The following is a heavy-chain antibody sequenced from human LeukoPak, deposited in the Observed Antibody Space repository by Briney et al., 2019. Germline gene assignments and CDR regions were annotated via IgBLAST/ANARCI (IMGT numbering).Heavy chain of an antibody. D-gene: IGHD1-1*01. CDR1: GGSISSYY. CDR3: ARGGYNWNDYYYYYMDV. CDR2: IYTSGST. Sequence: PSETLSLTCTVSGGSISSYYWSWIRQPAGKGLEWIGRIYTSGSTNYNPSLKSRVTMSVDTSKNQFSLKLSSVTAADTAVYYCARGGYNWNDYYYYYMDVWGKGTTVTVSS. J-gene: IGHJ6*03. V-gene: IGHV4-4*07.